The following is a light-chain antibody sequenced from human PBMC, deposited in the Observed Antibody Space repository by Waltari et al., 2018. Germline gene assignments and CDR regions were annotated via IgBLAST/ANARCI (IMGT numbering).Light chain of an antibody. V-gene: IGKV1-33*01. CDR3: QQYDLLPLT. CDR2: GAS. Sequence: DIQMTQSPSSLSASVGERVTITCQASQDITNYVNLYQQKPGKAPRLLIYGASNLETGVPSRFTGSGSGTDFTFTITSLQPEDFATYYCQQYDLLPLTFGGGTKVEIK. J-gene: IGKJ4*01. CDR1: QDITNY.